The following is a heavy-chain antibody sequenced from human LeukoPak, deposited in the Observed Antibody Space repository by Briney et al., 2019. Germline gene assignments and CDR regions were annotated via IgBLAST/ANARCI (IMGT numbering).Heavy chain of an antibody. V-gene: IGHV4-39*01. CDR1: GDSIRSSSFY. Sequence: SETLSLTCTVSGDSIRSSSFYWGWIRQPPGKGLEWIGNFYYSGTTNYNPSLESRLPISVDTSKNQFSLRVYSVTAADTAVYYWARLSGGFCSGGNCYVWGQGTLVTVSS. CDR3: ARLSGGFCSGGNCYV. J-gene: IGHJ4*02. D-gene: IGHD2-15*01. CDR2: FYYSGTT.